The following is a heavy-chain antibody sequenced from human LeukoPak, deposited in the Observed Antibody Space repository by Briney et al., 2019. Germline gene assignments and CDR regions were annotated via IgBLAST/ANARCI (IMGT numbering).Heavy chain of an antibody. D-gene: IGHD2-15*01. CDR3: ASDCSGGSLRY. V-gene: IGHV3-48*01. CDR1: GFSFSTYS. CDR2: ISSGSSTI. J-gene: IGHJ4*02. Sequence: GSLRLSCAASGFSFSTYSMNWVRQAPGKGLEWISYISSGSSTIFYADSVKGRFTISRDNAKNSLYLQMNSLRAEDTAVYYCASDCSGGSLRYWGQGTLVTVSS.